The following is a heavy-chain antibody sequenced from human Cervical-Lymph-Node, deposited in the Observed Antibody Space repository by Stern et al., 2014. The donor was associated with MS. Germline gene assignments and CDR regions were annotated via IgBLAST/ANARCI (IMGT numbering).Heavy chain of an antibody. D-gene: IGHD3-3*02. J-gene: IGHJ4*02. CDR1: GFTFDAYA. CDR3: AIELGPNDY. CDR2: ISWNSGSI. Sequence: EVQLEESGGGLVQPGRSLRLSCAASGFTFDAYAMHWVRQAPGKGLEWVSGISWNSGSIGYADSVKGRFTISRDNAKNSLYLQMNSLRAEDTALYYCAIELGPNDYWGQGTLVTVSS. V-gene: IGHV3-9*01.